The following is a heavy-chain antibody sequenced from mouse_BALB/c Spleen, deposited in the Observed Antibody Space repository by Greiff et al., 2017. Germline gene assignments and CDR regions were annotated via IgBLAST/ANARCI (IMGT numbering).Heavy chain of an antibody. V-gene: IGHV5-17*02. D-gene: IGHD1-2*01. CDR1: GFTFSSFG. J-gene: IGHJ1*01. Sequence: EVKLMESGGGLVQPGGSRKLSCAASGFTFSSFGMHWVRQAPEKGLEWVAYISSGSSTIYYADTVKGRFTISRDNPKNTLFLQMTSLRSEDTAMYYCARVTTATRVYWYFDVWGAGTTVTVSS. CDR2: ISSGSSTI. CDR3: ARVTTATRVYWYFDV.